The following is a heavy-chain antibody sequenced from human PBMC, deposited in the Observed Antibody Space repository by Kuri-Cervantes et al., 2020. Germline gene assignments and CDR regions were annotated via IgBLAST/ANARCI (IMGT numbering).Heavy chain of an antibody. V-gene: IGHV3-48*03. J-gene: IGHJ4*02. CDR3: ARDSAALHLLTLDY. D-gene: IGHD6-13*01. CDR1: GFTFSSYV. CDR2: ISSSGSTI. Sequence: GESLKISCAASGFTFSSYVMHWVRQAPGKGLEWVSYISSSGSTIYYADSVKGRFTISRDNAKNSLYLQMNSLRAEDTAVYYCARDSAALHLLTLDYWGQGTLVTVSS.